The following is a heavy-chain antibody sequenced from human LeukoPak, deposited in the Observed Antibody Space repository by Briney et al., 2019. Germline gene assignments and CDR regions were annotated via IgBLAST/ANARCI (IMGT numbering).Heavy chain of an antibody. CDR2: IIPIFGTA. CDR3: ARVWYCSSTSCPPVAFDI. D-gene: IGHD2-2*01. J-gene: IGHJ3*02. V-gene: IGHV1-69*01. Sequence: SVKVSCKASGGTFSSYAMSWVRQAPGQGLEWMGGIIPIFGTANCAQKFQGRVTITADESTSTAYMELSSLRSEDTAVYYCARVWYCSSTSCPPVAFDIWGQGTMVTVSS. CDR1: GGTFSSYA.